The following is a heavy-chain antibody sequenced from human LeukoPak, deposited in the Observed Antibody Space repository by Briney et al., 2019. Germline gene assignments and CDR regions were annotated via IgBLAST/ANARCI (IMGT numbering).Heavy chain of an antibody. CDR2: IYYSGST. CDR1: SGSFGGYY. Sequence: SETLSLTCDVYSGSFGGYYWSWIRQPPGKGLEWIGYIYYSGSTNYNPSLKSRVTISVDTSKNQFSLKLSSVTAADTAVYYCARLTADIWGQGTMVTVSS. CDR3: ARLTADI. V-gene: IGHV4-59*08. J-gene: IGHJ3*02.